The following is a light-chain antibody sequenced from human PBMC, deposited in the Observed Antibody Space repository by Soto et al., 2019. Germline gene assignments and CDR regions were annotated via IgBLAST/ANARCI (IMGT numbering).Light chain of an antibody. CDR3: QQYGSSPLT. CDR1: QSVSSSY. CDR2: GAS. J-gene: IGKJ1*01. V-gene: IGKV3-20*01. Sequence: IVLTPSPGTLSFSPGGRATLSFRASQSVSSSYLAWYQQKPGQAPRLLIYGASSRATGIPDRFSGSGSGTDFTLTISRLEPEDFAVYYCQQYGSSPLTFGQGTKVDIK.